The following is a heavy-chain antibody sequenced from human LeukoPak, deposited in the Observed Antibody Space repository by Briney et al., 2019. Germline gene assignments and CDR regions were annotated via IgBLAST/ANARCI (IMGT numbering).Heavy chain of an antibody. CDR2: IYYSGST. V-gene: IGHV4-59*01. CDR3: ARVADSNSFDY. D-gene: IGHD3-22*01. CDR1: GGSISSYY. J-gene: IGHJ4*02. Sequence: SETLSLTCTVSGGSISSYYWSWIRQPPGKGLEWIGYIYYSGSTNYNPSLKSRVTISVDTSKNQFSLKLSSVTAADTAVYYCARVADSNSFDYWGQGTLVTVSS.